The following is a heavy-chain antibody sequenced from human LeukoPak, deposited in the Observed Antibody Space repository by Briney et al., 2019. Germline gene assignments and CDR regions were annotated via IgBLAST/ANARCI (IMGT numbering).Heavy chain of an antibody. J-gene: IGHJ4*02. V-gene: IGHV3-33*06. D-gene: IGHD4-11*01. CDR3: AKDIERGFDYTNSLDY. CDR1: GFTFTDYG. Sequence: PGGSLRLSCAASGFTFTDYGIHWVRQAPGKGLEWVAVIWSDGTNKYYADSVKGRFAISRDDSNNMVYLQMNSLRVEDTAVYYCAKDIERGFDYTNSLDYWGQGALVTVSS. CDR2: IWSDGTNK.